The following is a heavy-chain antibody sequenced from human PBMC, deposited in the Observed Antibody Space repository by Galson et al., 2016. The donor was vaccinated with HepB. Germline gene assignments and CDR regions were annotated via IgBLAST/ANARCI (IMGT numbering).Heavy chain of an antibody. CDR1: GFSFSNYD. V-gene: IGHV3-13*01. Sequence: SLRLSCAASGFSFSNYDMYWVRQAPGKGLEWVSSIYTAGDTYYEDSVEGRFTVSRENAKDSFYLHMNSLRAGDTAVYYCVRGSYSSDWYQTSAYDFGMDVWGQGTPVTVSS. J-gene: IGHJ6*02. D-gene: IGHD6-19*01. CDR3: VRGSYSSDWYQTSAYDFGMDV. CDR2: IYTAGDT.